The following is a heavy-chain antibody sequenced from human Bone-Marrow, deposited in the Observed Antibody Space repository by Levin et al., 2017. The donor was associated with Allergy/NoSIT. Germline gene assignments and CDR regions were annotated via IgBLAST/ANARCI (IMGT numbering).Heavy chain of an antibody. CDR2: IDNSGSPL. CDR3: ARATGLKEEGVLDS. CDR1: GFTFSDYY. D-gene: IGHD3-10*01. Sequence: KPGESLKISCAASGFTFSDYYMTWFRQAPGKGPEWISYIDNSGSPLYYADSVKGRFTISRDNSENSLYLHMNSLRVEDTAVYYCARATGLKEEGVLDSWGQGTLVTVSS. J-gene: IGHJ4*02. V-gene: IGHV3-11*01.